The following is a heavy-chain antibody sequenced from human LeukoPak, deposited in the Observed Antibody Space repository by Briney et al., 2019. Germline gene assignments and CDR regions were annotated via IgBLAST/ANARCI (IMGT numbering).Heavy chain of an antibody. D-gene: IGHD3-22*01. CDR3: ARWFYDSSGYYSYEY. V-gene: IGHV4-4*07. J-gene: IGHJ4*02. CDR1: GGSIGSYY. Sequence: SETLSLTCTVSGGSIGSYYWSWIRQPAGKGLEWIGRIYTSGSTNYNPSLKSRVTMSVDTSKNQFSLNLSPVTAADTAVYYCARWFYDSSGYYSYEYWGQGTLVTVSS. CDR2: IYTSGST.